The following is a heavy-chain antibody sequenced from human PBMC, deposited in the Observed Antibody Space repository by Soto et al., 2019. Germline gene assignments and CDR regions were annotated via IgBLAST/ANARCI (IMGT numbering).Heavy chain of an antibody. D-gene: IGHD4-17*01. J-gene: IGHJ1*01. Sequence: EVQLVESGGGLVQPGGSLRLSCAASGFTVSSNDMSWVRQAPGKGLEWVSVIYSGGSTYYADSVKGRFTISSHNSKNTLYLQMTTLRDEDTAVYYCASGYGDYVYFQHWGQGTLVTVSS. CDR1: GFTVSSND. V-gene: IGHV3-53*04. CDR2: IYSGGST. CDR3: ASGYGDYVYFQH.